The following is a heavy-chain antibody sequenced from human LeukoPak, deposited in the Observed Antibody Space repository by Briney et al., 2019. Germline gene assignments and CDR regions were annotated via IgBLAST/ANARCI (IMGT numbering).Heavy chain of an antibody. CDR1: GGSISSSSYY. J-gene: IGHJ4*02. CDR3: ARHKGPAYSGSGTYHQLGPLDY. Sequence: ASETLSLTCTVSGGSISSSSYYWNWIRQPAGKGLEWIGRIYTSGSTNYNPSLKSRVTISVDTSKNQFSLKLSSVTAADTAVYYCARHKGPAYSGSGTYHQLGPLDYWGQGTLVTVSS. V-gene: IGHV4-61*02. D-gene: IGHD3-10*01. CDR2: IYTSGST.